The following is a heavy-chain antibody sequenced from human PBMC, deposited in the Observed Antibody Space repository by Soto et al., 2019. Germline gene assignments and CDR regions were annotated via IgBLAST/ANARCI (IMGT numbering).Heavy chain of an antibody. Sequence: QVQMVQSGVEVRKTGASVRVSCKTSGYTFTTFGIHWVRQAPGQGLEGMGCLTAYDSKRNFAQKFQDRLTMTMDITTSTGYMELSGLRSDDTAVYFCARGLTYGDFDYWGRGTQVAVSS. CDR3: ARGLTYGDFDY. D-gene: IGHD4-17*01. CDR2: LTAYDSKR. CDR1: GYTFTTFG. V-gene: IGHV1-18*01. J-gene: IGHJ4*02.